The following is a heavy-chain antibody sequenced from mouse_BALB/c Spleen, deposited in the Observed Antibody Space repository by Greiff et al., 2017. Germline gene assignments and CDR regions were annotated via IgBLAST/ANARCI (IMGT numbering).Heavy chain of an antibody. J-gene: IGHJ3*01. Sequence: EVKLQESGPGLVKPSQSLSLTCTVTGYSITSDYAWNWIRQFPGNKLEWMGYISYSGSTSYNPSLKSRISITRDTSKNQFFLQLNSVTTEDTATYYCAPIYYGYDEEVWFAYWGQGTLVTVSA. CDR1: GYSITSDYA. CDR3: APIYYGYDEEVWFAY. V-gene: IGHV3-2*02. D-gene: IGHD2-2*01. CDR2: ISYSGST.